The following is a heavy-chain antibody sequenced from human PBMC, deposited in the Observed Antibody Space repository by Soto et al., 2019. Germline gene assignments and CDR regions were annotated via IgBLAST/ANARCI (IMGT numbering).Heavy chain of an antibody. CDR3: AKRTSMSGNYYFDY. CDR2: IIPIFGTA. CDR1: GGTFSSYA. V-gene: IGHV1-69*13. J-gene: IGHJ4*02. D-gene: IGHD3-10*01. Sequence: GASVKVSCKASGGTFSSYAISWVRQAPGQGLEWMGGIIPIFGTANYAQKFQGRVTITADESTSTAYMELSSLRSEDTAVYYCAKRTSMSGNYYFDYWGQGILVTVSS.